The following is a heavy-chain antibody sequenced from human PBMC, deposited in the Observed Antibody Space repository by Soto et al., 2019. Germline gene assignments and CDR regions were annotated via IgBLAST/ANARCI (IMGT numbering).Heavy chain of an antibody. CDR1: GFTFSRYA. Sequence: GGSLRLSCAASGFTFSRYAMTWVRLPPGKGLEWVSSIGVTGDTYYADAVKGRFTISRDNSKNTLYLQMNSLRAEDTAVYYCARWFREVVVVPAASPRSWFDPGGQGTLVNVPQ. CDR2: IGVTGDT. D-gene: IGHD2-2*01. J-gene: IGHJ5*02. CDR3: ARWFREVVVVPAASPRSWFDP. V-gene: IGHV3-23*01.